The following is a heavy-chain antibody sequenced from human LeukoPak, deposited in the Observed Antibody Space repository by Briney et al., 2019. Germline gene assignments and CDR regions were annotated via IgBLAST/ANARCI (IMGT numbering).Heavy chain of an antibody. V-gene: IGHV3-48*01. CDR2: ISSSSSNTM. J-gene: IGHJ6*02. Sequence: SGGSLRLSCAASGFTFSSYSMNWVRQAPGKGLEGVSYISSSSSNTMYYADSVKGRFTISRDNAKNSLYLQMNSLRAEDTAVYYCTRDLMDYDVSTGLHHYYMDVWGQGTTVTVSS. CDR1: GFTFSSYS. CDR3: TRDLMDYDVSTGLHHYYMDV. D-gene: IGHD3-9*01.